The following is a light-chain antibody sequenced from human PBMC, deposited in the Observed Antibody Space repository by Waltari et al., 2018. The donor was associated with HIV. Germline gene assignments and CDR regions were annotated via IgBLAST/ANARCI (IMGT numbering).Light chain of an antibody. CDR2: DVT. J-gene: IGLJ3*02. CDR3: SSYTSKNSWV. V-gene: IGLV2-14*03. CDR1: SSDLDTYNY. Sequence: QSALTQPASVSGSPGQSITISCTGTSSDLDTYNYVSWYQRFPGEAPKLIIYDVTNRPSGISARFSGSKSGNTASLTISGLQAGDEADYFCSSYTSKNSWVFGGGTAVSVL.